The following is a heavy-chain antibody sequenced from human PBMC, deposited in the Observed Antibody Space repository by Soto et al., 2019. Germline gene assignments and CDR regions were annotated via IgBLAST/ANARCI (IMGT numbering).Heavy chain of an antibody. CDR2: ISSSSSYI. CDR3: ARVPRQIYWYFDL. CDR1: GFTFSSYS. V-gene: IGHV3-21*01. Sequence: GGSLRLSCAASGFTFSSYSMNWVRQAPGKGLEWVSSISSSSSYIYYADSVKGRFTISRDNAKNSLYLQMNSLRAEDTAVYYCARVPRQIYWYFDLWGRGTLVTVSS. J-gene: IGHJ2*01.